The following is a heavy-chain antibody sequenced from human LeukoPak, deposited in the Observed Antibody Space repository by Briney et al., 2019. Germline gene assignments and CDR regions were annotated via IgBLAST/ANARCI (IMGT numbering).Heavy chain of an antibody. CDR3: ARDGIAAAGPGLYYGWFDP. V-gene: IGHV1-69*01. Sequence: SVKVSCKASGGTFISYAISWVRQAPGQGLEWMGGIIPIFGTANYAQKFQGRVTITADESTGTAYMELSSLRSEDTAVYYCARDGIAAAGPGLYYGWFDPWGQGTLVTVSS. CDR1: GGTFISYA. J-gene: IGHJ5*02. CDR2: IIPIFGTA. D-gene: IGHD6-13*01.